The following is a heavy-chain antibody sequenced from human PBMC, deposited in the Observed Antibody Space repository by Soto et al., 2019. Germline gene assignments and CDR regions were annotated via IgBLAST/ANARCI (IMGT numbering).Heavy chain of an antibody. CDR1: GFSFSIYS. CDR2: ISSRSTYI. J-gene: IGHJ4*02. D-gene: IGHD6-13*01. V-gene: IGHV3-21*01. Sequence: GSLRLSCAASGFSFSIYSMNWVRQAPGKGLEWVSSISSRSTYIYYSDSVRGRFTISRDNAESSLYLQMNSLRVEDTAIYYCARDPVDLGRQQPNEHYRGQGILVTVSSGKGIPASVRSPARLLVTPFPAMVSAGTPTLDYRGQGTLVTLSS. CDR3: ARDPVDLGRQQPNEHYRGQGILVTVSSGKGIPASVRSPARLLVTPFPAMVSAGTPTLDY.